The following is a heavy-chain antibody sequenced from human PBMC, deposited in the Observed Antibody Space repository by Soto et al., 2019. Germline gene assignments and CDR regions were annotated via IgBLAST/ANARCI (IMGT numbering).Heavy chain of an antibody. J-gene: IGHJ4*02. D-gene: IGHD4-17*01. V-gene: IGHV4-30-4*01. Sequence: QVQLQESGPGLVKPSQTLSLTCTVSGGSISSGDYYWSWIRHPPGKGLEWIGYIYYSGSTYYNPSLKSRVTISVDTSKNQFSLELSSVTAAGTAVYDCARDEASHADGPKAPDYWGQGTLVTVSS. CDR1: GGSISSGDYY. CDR3: ARDEASHADGPKAPDY. CDR2: IYYSGST.